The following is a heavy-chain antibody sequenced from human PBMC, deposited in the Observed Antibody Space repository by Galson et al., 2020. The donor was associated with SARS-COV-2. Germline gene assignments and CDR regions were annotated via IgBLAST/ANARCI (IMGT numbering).Heavy chain of an antibody. Sequence: ASVKVSCKASGYNFTTYAIHWVRQAPGRRLEWMGGFHAGNGNTKYSQKFQGRLTIARDTSASTAYMELSSLTSEDTAVYYCARLYYSSGYYYDYWCQGTLVTVSS. V-gene: IGHV1-3*01. CDR1: GYNFTTYA. CDR2: FHAGNGNT. J-gene: IGHJ4*02. D-gene: IGHD3-22*01. CDR3: ARLYYSSGYYYDY.